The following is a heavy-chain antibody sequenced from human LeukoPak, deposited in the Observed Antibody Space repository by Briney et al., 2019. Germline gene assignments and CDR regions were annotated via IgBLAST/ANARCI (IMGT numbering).Heavy chain of an antibody. CDR1: GFTFTRFW. D-gene: IGHD4-11*01. CDR2: IDPDGSHK. Sequence: PGGSLRLSCGASGFTFTRFWMNWVRQAAGRGLEWVANIDPDGSHKYYVDSVKGRFTISRDNAKNSVHLQMNSLRAEDTAVYYCSGRDDSRNPWAYWGQGTLVSVSS. J-gene: IGHJ4*02. V-gene: IGHV3-7*01. CDR3: SGRDDSRNPWAY.